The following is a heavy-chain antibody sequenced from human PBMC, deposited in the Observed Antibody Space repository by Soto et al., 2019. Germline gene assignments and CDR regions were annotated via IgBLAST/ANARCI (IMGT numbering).Heavy chain of an antibody. CDR1: GFMFSRSI. V-gene: IGHV3-21*01. CDR2: ISSTSTNI. CDR3: ARGIACSSLVTLDV. J-gene: IGHJ3*01. D-gene: IGHD6-13*01. Sequence: PRVSLRLSCAAYGFMFSRSIMHWVRQAPGKGLEWIATISSTSTNIYYADSVRGRFTISRDNPKNSLYLQMNRLRAEDMAVYYCARGIACSSLVTLDVWGQGTMVTVSS.